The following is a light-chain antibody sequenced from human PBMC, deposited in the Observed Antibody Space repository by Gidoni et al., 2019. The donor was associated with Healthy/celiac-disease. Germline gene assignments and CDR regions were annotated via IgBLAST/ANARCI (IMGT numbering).Light chain of an antibody. CDR2: KAS. Sequence: DSQMTQSPSTLSASVGDRVTITCRASQSISSWLAWYQQKPGKAPTLLLYKASSLVSGVPSRFSGSGSWTEFTLTICSLQPVDFATYDCQQYRAFGQGTKVEIK. CDR1: QSISSW. V-gene: IGKV1-5*03. CDR3: QQYRA. J-gene: IGKJ1*01.